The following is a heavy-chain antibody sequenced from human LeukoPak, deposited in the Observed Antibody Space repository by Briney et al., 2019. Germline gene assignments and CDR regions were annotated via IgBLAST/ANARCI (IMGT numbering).Heavy chain of an antibody. CDR3: ARRAYGSGSYSWFDP. V-gene: IGHV4-39*01. D-gene: IGHD3-10*01. CDR2: IYYSGST. J-gene: IGHJ5*02. Sequence: SETLSLTCTVSGGSIRSSSYYWGWIRQPPGKGLEWIGSIYYSGSTYYNPSLKSRVTISVDTSKNQFSLKLSSVTAADTAVYYCARRAYGSGSYSWFDPWGQGTLVTVSS. CDR1: GGSIRSSSYY.